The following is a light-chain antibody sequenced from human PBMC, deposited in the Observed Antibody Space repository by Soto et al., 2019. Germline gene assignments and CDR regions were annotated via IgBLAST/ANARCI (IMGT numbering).Light chain of an antibody. CDR1: QSVSSSY. V-gene: IGKV3D-7*01. J-gene: IGKJ1*01. CDR3: LQDYNYPRT. Sequence: IAMTQSPDTLSLSPGARATLSWSASQSVSSSYLAWYQQKPGQAPRLLIYGASSRATGIPDRFSGSGSGTDFTLTISSLQPEDFATYYCLQDYNYPRTFGQGTKVDIK. CDR2: GAS.